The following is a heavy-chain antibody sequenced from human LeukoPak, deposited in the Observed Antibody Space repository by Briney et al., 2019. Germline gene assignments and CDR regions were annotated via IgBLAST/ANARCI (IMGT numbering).Heavy chain of an antibody. CDR1: GGSISSYY. V-gene: IGHV4-59*01. J-gene: IGHJ4*02. Sequence: SETLSLTCTVSGGSISSYYWSWIRQPPGKGLEWIGYIYYSGSTNYNPSLKSRVTISVDTPKSQFSLKLSSVTAADTAVYYCARDQAMSFDYWGQGTLVTVSS. CDR2: IYYSGST. CDR3: ARDQAMSFDY.